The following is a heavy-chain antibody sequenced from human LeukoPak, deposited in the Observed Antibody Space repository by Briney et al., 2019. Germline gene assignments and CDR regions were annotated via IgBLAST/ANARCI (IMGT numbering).Heavy chain of an antibody. D-gene: IGHD6-13*01. Sequence: GGSLRLSCAASGLTFSSYAMNWVRQAPGKGLQWVSSTSGSDGSTYYADSVKGRFTISRDNSKNTLYLQMTSLRAEDTAIYYCAKSKTWYDAFDIWGQGTMVTVSS. CDR3: AKSKTWYDAFDI. CDR2: TSGSDGST. CDR1: GLTFSSYA. V-gene: IGHV3-23*01. J-gene: IGHJ3*02.